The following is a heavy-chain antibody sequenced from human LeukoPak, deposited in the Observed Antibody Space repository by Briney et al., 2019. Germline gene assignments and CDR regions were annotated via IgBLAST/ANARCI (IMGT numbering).Heavy chain of an antibody. CDR1: GYTFTGYY. CDR2: INPNSGGT. D-gene: IGHD6-13*01. V-gene: IGHV1-2*04. CDR3: ARARAAADTSPYYYYGMDV. J-gene: IGHJ6*02. Sequence: ASVKVSCKASGYTFTGYYMHWVRQAPGQGLEWMGWINPNSGGTNYAQKFQGWVTMTRDTSISTAYMELSRLRSDDTAVYYCARARAAADTSPYYYYGMDVWGQGTTVTVSS.